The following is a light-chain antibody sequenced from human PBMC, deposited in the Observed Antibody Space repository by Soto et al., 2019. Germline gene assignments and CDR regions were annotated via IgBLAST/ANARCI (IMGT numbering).Light chain of an antibody. CDR1: SSDVGAYNY. Sequence: QSVLTQPPSASGSPGQSVTISCTGTSSDVGAYNYVSWYQQRAGKAPKLVIYEVTKRPSGVPDRFSGSKSANTASLTVSGLQAEDEADYYCSSFASSHTWVFGGGTKLTVL. V-gene: IGLV2-8*01. CDR2: EVT. CDR3: SSFASSHTWV. J-gene: IGLJ3*02.